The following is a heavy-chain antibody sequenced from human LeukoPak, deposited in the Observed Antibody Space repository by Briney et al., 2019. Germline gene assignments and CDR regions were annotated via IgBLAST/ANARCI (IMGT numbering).Heavy chain of an antibody. CDR1: GGSISSSSYY. CDR3: ARGVEMATISAFDI. Sequence: SETLSLTCTVSGGSISSSSYYWGWIRQPPGKGLEWIGSIYYSGGTYYNPSLKSRVTISVDTSKNQFSLKLSSVTAADTAVYYCARGVEMATISAFDIWGQGTMVTVSS. CDR2: IYYSGGT. V-gene: IGHV4-39*07. J-gene: IGHJ3*02. D-gene: IGHD5-24*01.